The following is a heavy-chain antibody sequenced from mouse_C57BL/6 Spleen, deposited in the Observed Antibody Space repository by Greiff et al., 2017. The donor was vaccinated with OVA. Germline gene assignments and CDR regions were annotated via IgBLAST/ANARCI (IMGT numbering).Heavy chain of an antibody. CDR2: IRSKSNNYAT. CDR1: GFSFNTYA. D-gene: IGHD2-2*01. Sequence: EVQVVESGGGLVQPKGSLKLSCAASGFSFNTYAMNWVRQAPGKGLEWVARIRSKSNNYATYYADSVKDRFTISRDDSESMLYLQMNNLKTEDTAMYYCVRHEIYYGYDEAMDYWGQGTSVTVSS. V-gene: IGHV10-1*01. CDR3: VRHEIYYGYDEAMDY. J-gene: IGHJ4*01.